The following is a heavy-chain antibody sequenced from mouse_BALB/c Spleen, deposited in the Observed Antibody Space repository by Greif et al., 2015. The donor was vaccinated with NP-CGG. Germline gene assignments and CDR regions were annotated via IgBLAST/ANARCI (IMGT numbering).Heavy chain of an antibody. Sequence: EVKLVESGGGLVKPGGSLKLSCAASGFTFSDYYMYWVRQTPEKRLEWVATISDGGSYTYYPDSVKGRFTISRDNAKNNLYLQMSSPKSEDTAMYYCARDGNYWYFDVWGAGTTVTVSS. CDR1: GFTFSDYY. D-gene: IGHD2-1*01. V-gene: IGHV5-4*02. CDR3: ARDGNYWYFDV. J-gene: IGHJ1*01. CDR2: ISDGGSYT.